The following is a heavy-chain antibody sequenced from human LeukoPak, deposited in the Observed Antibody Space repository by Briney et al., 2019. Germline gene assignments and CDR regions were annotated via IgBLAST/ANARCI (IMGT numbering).Heavy chain of an antibody. D-gene: IGHD6-13*01. J-gene: IGHJ4*02. Sequence: SETLSLTCTVSGDSLSRYYWRWIPHPPAKGLEWIGYIYYSGSTNYNPSLKSRVTISVDTSKNQFSLKLSSVTAADTAVYYCARDGGSSSLAMDYWGQGTLVTVSS. CDR1: GDSLSRYY. CDR3: ARDGGSSSLAMDY. CDR2: IYYSGST. V-gene: IGHV4-59*01.